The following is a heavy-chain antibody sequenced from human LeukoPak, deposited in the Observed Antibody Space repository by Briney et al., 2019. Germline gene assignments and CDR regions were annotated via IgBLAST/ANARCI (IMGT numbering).Heavy chain of an antibody. CDR2: ISSSSSYI. V-gene: IGHV3-21*01. J-gene: IGHJ3*02. CDR1: GFTFSSYS. Sequence: PGGSLRLSCAASGFTFSSYSMNWVRQAPGKGLEWVSSISSSSSYIYYADSVKGRFTISRDNAKNSQYLQMNSLRAEDTAVYYCARVITMIVPPTERDAFDIWGQGTMVTVSS. CDR3: ARVITMIVPPTERDAFDI. D-gene: IGHD3-22*01.